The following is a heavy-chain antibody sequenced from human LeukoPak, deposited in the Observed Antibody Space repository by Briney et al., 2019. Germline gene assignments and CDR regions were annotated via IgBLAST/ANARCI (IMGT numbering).Heavy chain of an antibody. CDR3: ARGLYCGGDCDPFDY. Sequence: GRSLRLSCAASGFTFSSYAMHWVRQAPGKGLEWVAVISYDGSNKYYADSVKGRFTISRDNSKNTLYLQMNSLRAEDTAVYYCARGLYCGGDCDPFDYWGQGTLVTVSS. V-gene: IGHV3-30-3*01. J-gene: IGHJ4*02. CDR2: ISYDGSNK. CDR1: GFTFSSYA. D-gene: IGHD2-21*01.